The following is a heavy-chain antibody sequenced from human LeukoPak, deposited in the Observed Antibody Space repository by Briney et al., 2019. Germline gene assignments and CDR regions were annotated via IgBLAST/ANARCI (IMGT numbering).Heavy chain of an antibody. V-gene: IGHV1-69*01. Sequence: SVKVSCKASGGTFSSYAISWVRQAPGQGLEWMGGIIPIFGTANYAQMFQGRVTITAEESTSTAYMELSSLRSEDTAVYYCASMTTVTTWLDYWGQGTLVTVSS. CDR2: IIPIFGTA. CDR1: GGTFSSYA. D-gene: IGHD4-17*01. CDR3: ASMTTVTTWLDY. J-gene: IGHJ4*02.